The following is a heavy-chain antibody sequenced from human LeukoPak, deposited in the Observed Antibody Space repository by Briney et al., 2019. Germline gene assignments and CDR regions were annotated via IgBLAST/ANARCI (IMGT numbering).Heavy chain of an antibody. J-gene: IGHJ4*02. CDR1: GYSISSGYY. D-gene: IGHD5-18*01. V-gene: IGHV4-38-2*02. CDR2: IYHSGST. Sequence: PSETLSLTCTVSGYSISSGYYWGWIRQPPGKGLEWIGSIYHSGSTYYNPSLKSRDTISVDTSKNQFSLKLSSVTAADTAVYYCAREKDTALGYWGQGTLVTVSS. CDR3: AREKDTALGY.